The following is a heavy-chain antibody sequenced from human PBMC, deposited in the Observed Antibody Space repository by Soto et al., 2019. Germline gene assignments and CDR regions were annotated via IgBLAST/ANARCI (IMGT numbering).Heavy chain of an antibody. Sequence: GGSLSLSCAASGFPFSSYSMNWVRQAPGKGLEWVSSISSSSSYIYYADSVKGRFTISRDNAKNSLYLQMNSLRAEDTAVYYCARDLNRGYYDILTGPETNDAFDIWGQGTMVTVSS. V-gene: IGHV3-21*01. J-gene: IGHJ3*02. CDR1: GFPFSSYS. D-gene: IGHD3-9*01. CDR3: ARDLNRGYYDILTGPETNDAFDI. CDR2: ISSSSSYI.